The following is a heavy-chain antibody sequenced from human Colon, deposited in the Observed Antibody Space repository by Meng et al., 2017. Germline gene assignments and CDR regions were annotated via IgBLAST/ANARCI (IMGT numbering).Heavy chain of an antibody. J-gene: IGHJ5*02. D-gene: IGHD4-17*01. Sequence: GESLKISCAASGFSLSDYWMNWVRQVPGKGLEWFSRISGDGGSVSYADSVRGRFTISRDISKNTLYLQMNDLRAEDTAVYYCASLSPPVTEKWIDPWGQGTLVTVSS. CDR2: ISGDGGSV. CDR3: ASLSPPVTEKWIDP. V-gene: IGHV3-74*01. CDR1: GFSLSDYW.